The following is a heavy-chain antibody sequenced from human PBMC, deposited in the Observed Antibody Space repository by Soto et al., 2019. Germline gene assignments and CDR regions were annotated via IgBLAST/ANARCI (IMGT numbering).Heavy chain of an antibody. Sequence: PGESLKISCKGSGYSFTSYWIGRVRQMPGKGLEWMGIIYPGDSDTRYSPSFQGQVTISADKSISTAYLQWSSLKASDTAMYYCARNIFRNPYSSGWYAKKFDNYYYGMDVWGQGTTVTVSS. J-gene: IGHJ6*02. CDR1: GYSFTSYW. CDR2: IYPGDSDT. D-gene: IGHD6-19*01. CDR3: ARNIFRNPYSSGWYAKKFDNYYYGMDV. V-gene: IGHV5-51*01.